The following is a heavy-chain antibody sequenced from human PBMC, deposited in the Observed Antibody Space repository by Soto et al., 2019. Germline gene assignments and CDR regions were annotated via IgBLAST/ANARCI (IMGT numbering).Heavy chain of an antibody. CDR1: GGSISSYY. CDR2: IYYSGST. D-gene: IGHD4-17*01. CDR3: ASHSPYGDYGY. V-gene: IGHV4-59*08. Sequence: QVQLQESGPGLVKPSETLSLTCTVSGGSISSYYWSWIRQPPGKGLEWIGYIYYSGSTNYNPSLKSRVTLSVDTSKNQFSLKLSSVTAADTAVYYCASHSPYGDYGYWGQGTLVTVSS. J-gene: IGHJ4*02.